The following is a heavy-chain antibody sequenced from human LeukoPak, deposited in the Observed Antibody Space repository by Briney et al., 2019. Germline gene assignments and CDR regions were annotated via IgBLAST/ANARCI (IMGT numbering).Heavy chain of an antibody. D-gene: IGHD3-9*01. Sequence: GASVKVSCKASGYTFTSYGISWVRQAPGQGLEWLGWISAYNGNTNSAQKFQGRVTMTTEISTSTAYMELRSLRSDDTAVYCCARGARDCDILTGYYTPSDYWGQGTLVTVSS. V-gene: IGHV1-18*01. J-gene: IGHJ4*02. CDR3: ARGARDCDILTGYYTPSDY. CDR1: GYTFTSYG. CDR2: ISAYNGNT.